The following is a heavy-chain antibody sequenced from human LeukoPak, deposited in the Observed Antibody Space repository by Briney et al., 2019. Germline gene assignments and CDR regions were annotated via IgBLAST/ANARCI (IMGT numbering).Heavy chain of an antibody. V-gene: IGHV3-74*01. CDR2: INTDGSGT. CDR3: SRGGVVAGSDY. J-gene: IGHJ4*02. Sequence: GGSLRLSCAASGFTFRTYWMHWVRQAPGKGLLWVSRINTDGSGTIYADSVKGRFTISRDNANNTLYLQMNSLRAEDTALYYCSRGGVVAGSDYWGQGTLVTVSS. D-gene: IGHD2-15*01. CDR1: GFTFRTYW.